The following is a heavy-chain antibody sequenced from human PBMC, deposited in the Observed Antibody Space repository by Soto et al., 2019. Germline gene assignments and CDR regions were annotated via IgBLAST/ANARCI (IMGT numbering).Heavy chain of an antibody. CDR2: ISSSSTTI. CDR3: AREPSGGDDYPDPRES. D-gene: IGHD4-17*01. J-gene: IGHJ5*02. Sequence: EVQLVESVGGLVQPGGSLRLSCGASGFTFSSYSMNWVRQAPGKGLEWVSYISSSSTTIYYADSVKGRFTISRDNAKNSLYVQMNSLRDEDTALYYCAREPSGGDDYPDPRESWGQGTLVTVSS. CDR1: GFTFSSYS. V-gene: IGHV3-48*02.